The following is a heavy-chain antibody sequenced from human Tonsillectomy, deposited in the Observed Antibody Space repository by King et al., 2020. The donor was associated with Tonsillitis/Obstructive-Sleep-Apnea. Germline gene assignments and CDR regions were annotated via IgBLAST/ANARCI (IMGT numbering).Heavy chain of an antibody. D-gene: IGHD5-24*01. CDR3: AKDRGGQRWLQLSLDY. J-gene: IGHJ4*02. Sequence: GQLVQSGGGLVQPGGSLRLSCAASGFTFSSYAMSWVRQAPGKGLEWVSAISGSGGSTYYADSGKGRFTISRDNSKNTLYLQMNSLRAEDTAVYYCAKDRGGQRWLQLSLDYWGQGTLFTVSS. V-gene: IGHV3-23*04. CDR1: GFTFSSYA. CDR2: ISGSGGST.